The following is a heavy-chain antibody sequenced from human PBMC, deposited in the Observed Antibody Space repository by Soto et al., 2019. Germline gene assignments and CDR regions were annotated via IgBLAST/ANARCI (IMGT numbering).Heavy chain of an antibody. D-gene: IGHD2-2*01. CDR2: IYSGGST. Sequence: GGSLRLSCAASGFTVSSNYMSWVRQAPGKGLEWVSVIYSGGSTYYADSVKGRFTISRDNSKNTLYLQMNSLRAEDTAVYYCARYRAGYCSSTSCYYYYYYYMDVWGKGTTVTVSS. CDR1: GFTVSSNY. CDR3: ARYRAGYCSSTSCYYYYYYYMDV. V-gene: IGHV3-66*01. J-gene: IGHJ6*03.